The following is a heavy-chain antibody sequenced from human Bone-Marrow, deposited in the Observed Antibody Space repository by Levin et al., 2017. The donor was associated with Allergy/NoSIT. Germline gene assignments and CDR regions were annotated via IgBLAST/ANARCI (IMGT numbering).Heavy chain of an antibody. D-gene: IGHD3-10*01. CDR3: AKESELLFWFGDFPYYFDY. J-gene: IGHJ4*02. CDR2: ISSTGGST. Sequence: GESLKISCAASGFIFKRYAMCWVRQAPGKGLEWVSGISSTGGSTYYADSVKGRFTISRDNSRNTVDLQMNSLRAEDTALYYCAKESELLFWFGDFPYYFDYWGQGTLATVSS. V-gene: IGHV3-23*01. CDR1: GFIFKRYA.